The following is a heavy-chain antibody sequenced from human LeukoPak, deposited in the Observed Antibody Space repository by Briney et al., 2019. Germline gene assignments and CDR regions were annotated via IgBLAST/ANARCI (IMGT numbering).Heavy chain of an antibody. D-gene: IGHD2-21*02. J-gene: IGHJ6*03. CDR2: ISSSSSYI. V-gene: IGHV3-21*01. Sequence: GGSLRLSCAASGFTFSSYSMNWVRQAPGKGLEWVSSISSSSSYIYYADSVKGRFTISRDNAKNSLYLQMNILRGEDSAVYYCAREQSVVVTPTLVSANYYYYMDFWGKGTRVTVSS. CDR1: GFTFSSYS. CDR3: AREQSVVVTPTLVSANYYYYMDF.